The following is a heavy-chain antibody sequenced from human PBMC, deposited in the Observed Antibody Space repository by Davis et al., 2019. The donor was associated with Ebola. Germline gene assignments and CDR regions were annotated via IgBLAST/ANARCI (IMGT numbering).Heavy chain of an antibody. D-gene: IGHD5-12*01. CDR3: TTPGGQDSGYDVFDI. V-gene: IGHV3-23*01. J-gene: IGHJ3*02. Sequence: GGSLRLSCAASGFTFSNYAMSWVRQAPGKGLEWVSGISGGGASVYHVDSVKGRFSISRDNSKNTLYLQMNSLRAEDTAVYYCTTPGGQDSGYDVFDIWGQGTMVTVSS. CDR1: GFTFSNYA. CDR2: ISGGGASV.